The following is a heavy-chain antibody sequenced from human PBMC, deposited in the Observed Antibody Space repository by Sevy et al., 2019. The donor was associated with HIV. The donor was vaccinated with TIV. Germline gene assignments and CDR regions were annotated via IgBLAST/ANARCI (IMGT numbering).Heavy chain of an antibody. CDR2: INPNSGNS. Sequence: ASVKVSCKASRYTFTDYNINWVRQAPGQGLEWMGWINPNSGNSGLVQKFRSRVTLTMDTSKSTAYMEVNGLRSDDTAVYFCAREVGYIGAYFDYWGQGTQVTVSS. J-gene: IGHJ4*02. CDR1: RYTFTDYN. CDR3: AREVGYIGAYFDY. V-gene: IGHV1-8*01. D-gene: IGHD6-25*01.